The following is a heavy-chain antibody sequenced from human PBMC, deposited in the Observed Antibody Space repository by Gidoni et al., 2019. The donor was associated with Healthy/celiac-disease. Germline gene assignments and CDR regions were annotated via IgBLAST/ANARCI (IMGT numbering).Heavy chain of an antibody. J-gene: IGHJ4*02. CDR2: IKQDGSEK. V-gene: IGHV3-7*01. CDR3: ARRAGYSSGWRIDY. CDR1: GFTFSSYW. Sequence: EVQLVESGGGLVQPGGSLRLSCAASGFTFSSYWMSWVRQAPGKGLEWVANIKQDGSEKYYVDSVKGRFTISRDNAKNSLYLQMNSLRAEDTAVYYCARRAGYSSGWRIDYWGQGTLVTVSS. D-gene: IGHD6-19*01.